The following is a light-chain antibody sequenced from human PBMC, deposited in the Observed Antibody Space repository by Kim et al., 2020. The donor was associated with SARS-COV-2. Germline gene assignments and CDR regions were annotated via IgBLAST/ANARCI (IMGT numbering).Light chain of an antibody. J-gene: IGLJ3*02. V-gene: IGLV3-21*01. CDR1: NIGSKS. CDR3: QTWDTGIHV. Sequence: SYELTQPPSVSVAPGETATIPCGKDNIGSKSVHWYQQKPGQAPMLVISYDNDRPSGIPDRFSGSNSGNTATLTIGRVEAGDEADYYCQTWDTGIHVFGGGTQLTVL. CDR2: YDN.